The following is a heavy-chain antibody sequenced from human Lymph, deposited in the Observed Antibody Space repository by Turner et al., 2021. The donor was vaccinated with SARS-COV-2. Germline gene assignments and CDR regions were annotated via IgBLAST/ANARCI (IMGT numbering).Heavy chain of an antibody. V-gene: IGHV1-69*01. CDR2: IIPIFGTA. Sequence: QVQLVQSGAEVEKPGSSGKVSCKASGGTFSTYPNSWVGQASGQGLEWMGGIIPIFGTANYAQKFQGRVTITADESTSTAYMELSSLRSEETAVYYCTRGETIAAHYDYWGKGTLVTVSS. CDR3: TRGETIAAHYDY. J-gene: IGHJ4*02. CDR1: GGTFSTYP. D-gene: IGHD6-6*01.